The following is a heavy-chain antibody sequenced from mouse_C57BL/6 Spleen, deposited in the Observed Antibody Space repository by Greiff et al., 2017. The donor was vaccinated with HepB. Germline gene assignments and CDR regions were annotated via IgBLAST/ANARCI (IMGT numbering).Heavy chain of an antibody. J-gene: IGHJ4*01. CDR1: GYTFTSYW. Sequence: QVQLQQPGTELVKPGASVKLSCKPSGYTFTSYWMHWVKQRPGQGLEWIGNINPSNGGTNYNEKFKSKATLTVDKSSSTAYMQLSSLTSEDSAVYYCARGENYYGRRDYYAMDYWGQGTSVTVSS. V-gene: IGHV1-53*01. D-gene: IGHD1-1*01. CDR2: INPSNGGT. CDR3: ARGENYYGRRDYYAMDY.